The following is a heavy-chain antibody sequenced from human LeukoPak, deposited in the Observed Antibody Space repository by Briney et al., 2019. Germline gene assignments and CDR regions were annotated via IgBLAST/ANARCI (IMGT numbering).Heavy chain of an antibody. Sequence: PGRSLRLSCAASGFSFSSAGMHWVRQAPGKGLEWVAVISYDGSYKYNEDSVEGRFTISRDNFKNTLYLQMNSLRAEDTAVYYCAKNYFDSTGHHTFDYWGQGTLGTVSS. V-gene: IGHV3-30*18. J-gene: IGHJ4*02. CDR3: AKNYFDSTGHHTFDY. D-gene: IGHD3-22*01. CDR1: GFSFSSAG. CDR2: ISYDGSYK.